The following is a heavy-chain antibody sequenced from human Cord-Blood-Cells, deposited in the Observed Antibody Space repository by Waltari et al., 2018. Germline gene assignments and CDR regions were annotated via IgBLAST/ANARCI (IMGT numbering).Heavy chain of an antibody. CDR1: SSYA. J-gene: IGHJ3*01. CDR2: NIPIFGTA. CDR3: ARVQFPNSGHDAFML. Sequence: SSYAISWVRQAPGQGREWMGGNIPIFGTANYGQKFQGRVTITADESTSTAYMELSSLRSEDTAVYYCARVQFPNSGHDAFMLWSQGTMVAVSS. D-gene: IGHD6-25*01. V-gene: IGHV1-69*01.